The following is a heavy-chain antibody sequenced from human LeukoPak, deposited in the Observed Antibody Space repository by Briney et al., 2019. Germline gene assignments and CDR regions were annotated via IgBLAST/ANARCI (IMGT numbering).Heavy chain of an antibody. D-gene: IGHD4-4*01. J-gene: IGHJ4*02. Sequence: GGSLRLSCAASGFTFSSYAMSWVRQAPGKGLEWVSAISGSGGSTYYADSVKGRFTISRDNSKNTLYLQMNSLRAEDTAVYYCAKDPRHEYSNYYFDYWGQGTLVTVSS. CDR2: ISGSGGST. CDR1: GFTFSSYA. V-gene: IGHV3-23*01. CDR3: AKDPRHEYSNYYFDY.